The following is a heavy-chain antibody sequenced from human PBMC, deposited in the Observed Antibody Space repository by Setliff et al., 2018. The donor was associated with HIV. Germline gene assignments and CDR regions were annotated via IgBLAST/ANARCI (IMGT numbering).Heavy chain of an antibody. V-gene: IGHV1-69*02. Sequence: SVKVSCKASRSTFNSHTINWVRQAPGQGLDWMGRFIPILGVANYAQRFQGKVTVTADKSTSTAYMELTSLRFDDTAMYYCVRGVQSPPHYSYYYMDVWGEGTMVTVSS. CDR2: FIPILGVA. D-gene: IGHD3-3*01. CDR3: VRGVQSPPHYSYYYMDV. J-gene: IGHJ6*03. CDR1: RSTFNSHT.